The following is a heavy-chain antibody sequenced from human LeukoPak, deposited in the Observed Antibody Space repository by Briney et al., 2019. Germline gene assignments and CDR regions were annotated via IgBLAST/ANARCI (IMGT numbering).Heavy chain of an antibody. J-gene: IGHJ4*02. V-gene: IGHV4-39*01. CDR3: ARSEQLIRTFDY. Sequence: SETLSLTCTVSGGSISSSSYYWGWIRQPPGKGLEWIGSIYYSGSTYYNPSLKSRVTISVDTSKNQLSLKLSSVTAADTAVYYCARSEQLIRTFDYWGQGTLVTVSS. D-gene: IGHD6-13*01. CDR1: GGSISSSSYY. CDR2: IYYSGST.